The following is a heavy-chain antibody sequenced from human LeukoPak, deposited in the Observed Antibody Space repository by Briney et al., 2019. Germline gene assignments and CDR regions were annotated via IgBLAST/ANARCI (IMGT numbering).Heavy chain of an antibody. D-gene: IGHD5-24*01. V-gene: IGHV3-74*01. CDR3: ARGGWLRYGMDV. J-gene: IGHJ6*02. CDR1: GFTFSSYW. Sequence: GGSLRLSCAASGFTFSSYWMHWVRQAPGKGLVWVSHINSDGSSTSYADSVKGRFTISRDNAKNTLYLQMNSLRAEDTAVYYCARGGWLRYGMDVWGQGTTVTVSS. CDR2: INSDGSST.